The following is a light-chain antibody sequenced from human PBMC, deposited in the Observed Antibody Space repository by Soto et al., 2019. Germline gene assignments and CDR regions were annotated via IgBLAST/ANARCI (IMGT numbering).Light chain of an antibody. CDR2: DVN. J-gene: IGLJ2*01. CDR3: NSYAGGLVL. V-gene: IGLV2-11*01. Sequence: QSALTQTRSVSGSPGQSVTISCTGTNNDVGFYNYVSWYQQQLGKAPKLLIYDVNKRPSGVPPRFSGSKSANTASLTISGLQAADEADYYCNSYAGGLVLFGGGTKLTVL. CDR1: NNDVGFYNY.